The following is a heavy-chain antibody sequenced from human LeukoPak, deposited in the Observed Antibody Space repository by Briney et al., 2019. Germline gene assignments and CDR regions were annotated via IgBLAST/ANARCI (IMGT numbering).Heavy chain of an antibody. D-gene: IGHD6-19*01. V-gene: IGHV3-48*03. CDR1: GFXFSSYE. CDR2: TSSSGRTI. J-gene: IGHJ4*02. Sequence: GGSLRLSCAASGFXFSSYEINWVRQAPGKGLEWVSFTSSSGRTIYYADSVKGRFTISRENAKNSLYLQMNSLRAEDTAVYYCASSSALDYWGQGTLVTVSS. CDR3: ASSSALDY.